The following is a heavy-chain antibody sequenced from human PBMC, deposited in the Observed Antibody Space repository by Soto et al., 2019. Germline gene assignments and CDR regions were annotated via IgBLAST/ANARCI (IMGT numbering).Heavy chain of an antibody. J-gene: IGHJ6*02. Sequence: GGSLRLSCAASGFTFSSYNMNWVRQAPGKGLVWVSRINSDGSTTNYADSVKGRFTISRDNAKNTLYLQMNSLRAEDTAVYYCARDAYYDMGVWGQGTTVTSP. CDR1: GFTFSSYN. CDR2: INSDGSTT. V-gene: IGHV3-74*01. CDR3: ARDAYYDMGV.